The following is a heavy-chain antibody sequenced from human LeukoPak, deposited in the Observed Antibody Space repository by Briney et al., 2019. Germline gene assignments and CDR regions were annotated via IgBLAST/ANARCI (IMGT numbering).Heavy chain of an antibody. CDR2: INPNSGGT. CDR3: ARSPVNHWDIVVVVAATAVDY. CDR1: GYTFTGYY. D-gene: IGHD2-15*01. Sequence: VASVKVSCKASGYTFTGYYMHWVRQAPGQGPEWMGWINPNSGGTNYAQKFQGRVTMTRDTSISTAYMELSRLRSDDTAVYYCARSPVNHWDIVVVVAATAVDYWGQGTLVTVSS. J-gene: IGHJ4*02. V-gene: IGHV1-2*02.